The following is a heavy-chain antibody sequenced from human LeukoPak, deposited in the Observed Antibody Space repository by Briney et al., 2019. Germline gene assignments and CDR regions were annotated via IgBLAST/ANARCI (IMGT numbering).Heavy chain of an antibody. V-gene: IGHV1-69*01. Sequence: ASVKVSCKASGGTFSRYAISWVRQAPGQGLERMGGIIPIFGTANYAQKFQGRVTITADESTSTAYMELSSLRSEDTAVYYCARDSGRGVAGNLDYWGQGTLVTVSS. CDR3: ARDSGRGVAGNLDY. D-gene: IGHD6-19*01. J-gene: IGHJ4*02. CDR2: IIPIFGTA. CDR1: GGTFSRYA.